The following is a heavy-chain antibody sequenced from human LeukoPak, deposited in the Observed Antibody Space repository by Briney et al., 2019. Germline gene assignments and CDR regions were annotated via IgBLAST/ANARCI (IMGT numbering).Heavy chain of an antibody. D-gene: IGHD4-17*01. J-gene: IGHJ4*02. CDR1: GFTFSSYA. CDR3: ARESGVHYGDSTDY. CDR2: ISYDGSNK. Sequence: PGGSLRLSCAASGFTFSSYAMHWVRQAPGKGLEWVAVISYDGSNKYYADPVKGRFTISRDNSKNTLYLQMNSLRAEDTAVYYCARESGVHYGDSTDYWGQGTLVTVSS. V-gene: IGHV3-30*04.